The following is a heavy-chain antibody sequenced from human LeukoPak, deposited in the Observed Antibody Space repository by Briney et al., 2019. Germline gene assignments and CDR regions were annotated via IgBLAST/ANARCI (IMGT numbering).Heavy chain of an antibody. D-gene: IGHD1-1*01. CDR3: AIETGTPGGWFDP. J-gene: IGHJ5*02. CDR1: GGTFSSYA. CDR2: IIPIFGTA. V-gene: IGHV1-69*05. Sequence: ASVKVSCKASGGTFSSYAISWVRQAPGQGLEWMGRIIPIFGTANYAQKFQGRVTITTDESTSTAYMELSRLRSEDTAVYYCAIETGTPGGWFDPWGQGTLVTVSS.